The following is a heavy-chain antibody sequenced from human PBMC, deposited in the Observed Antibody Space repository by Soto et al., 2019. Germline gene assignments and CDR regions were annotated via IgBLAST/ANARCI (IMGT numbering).Heavy chain of an antibody. CDR1: GFTFSDYA. V-gene: IGHV3-30*18. CDR3: AKGGRQWLVTSDFNS. J-gene: IGHJ4*02. D-gene: IGHD6-19*01. Sequence: VQLVESGGGVVQPGRSLRLSCAASGFTFSDYAMHWVRQAPGKGLEWVAVVSHDGRNTHYADSVKGRFTISRDSSKNTVSLELTRLRDEDTAVYYCAKGGRQWLVTSDFNSGGQGALVTVSS. CDR2: VSHDGRNT.